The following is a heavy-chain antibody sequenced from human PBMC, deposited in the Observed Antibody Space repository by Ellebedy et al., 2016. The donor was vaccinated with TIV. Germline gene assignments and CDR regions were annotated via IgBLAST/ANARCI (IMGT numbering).Heavy chain of an antibody. CDR1: GGSISSYY. CDR2: IYYSGST. CDR3: ARVGGYDYGGNSGEY. J-gene: IGHJ4*02. Sequence: MPSETLSLTCTVSGGSISSYYWSWIRQPPGKGLEWIGYIYYSGSTNYNPSLKSRVTISVDTSKNQFSLKLSSVTAADTAVYYCARVGGYDYGGNSGEYWGQGTLVTVSS. V-gene: IGHV4-59*01. D-gene: IGHD4-23*01.